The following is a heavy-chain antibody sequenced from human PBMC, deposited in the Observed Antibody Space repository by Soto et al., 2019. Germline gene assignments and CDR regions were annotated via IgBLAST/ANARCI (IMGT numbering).Heavy chain of an antibody. D-gene: IGHD5-18*01. CDR1: GGYVSSGSYY. Sequence: QVQLQESGPGLVKPSETLSLTCSVSGGYVSSGSYYWSWIRQPPGKGLEWIGYIFYSGSTNYNPYLTSRVTISVDRSKNQFSLKLRSVTAADTAVYYCARDLGPSVDTAIVKDWYFDLWGRGTLVTVSS. V-gene: IGHV4-61*01. CDR2: IFYSGST. CDR3: ARDLGPSVDTAIVKDWYFDL. J-gene: IGHJ2*01.